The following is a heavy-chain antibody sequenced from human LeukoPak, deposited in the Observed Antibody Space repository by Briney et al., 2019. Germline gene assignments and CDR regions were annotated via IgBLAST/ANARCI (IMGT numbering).Heavy chain of an antibody. D-gene: IGHD1-7*01. CDR1: GGSISGYY. CDR3: ARLITGTTTAFDI. V-gene: IGHV4-4*07. CDR2: VYTSGRT. J-gene: IGHJ3*02. Sequence: PSETLSLTCRVSGGSISGYYWTWIRQPAGKGLDWIGRVYTSGRTHYNPSLKTRLTMSVDTSKNQFYLKLSSVTAADTAVYYCARLITGTTTAFDIWGQGTMVTVSS.